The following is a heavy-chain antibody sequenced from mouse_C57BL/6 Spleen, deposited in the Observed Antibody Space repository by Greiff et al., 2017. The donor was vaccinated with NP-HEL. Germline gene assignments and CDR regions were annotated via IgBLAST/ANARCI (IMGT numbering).Heavy chain of an antibody. Sequence: VQLQQPGAELVKPGASVKLSCKASGYTFTSYWMQWVKQRPGQGLEWIGEIDPSDSYTNYNQKFKGKATLTVDTSSSTAYMQLSSLTSEDSAVYYCARVGFYDGYSAMDYWGQGTSVTVSS. V-gene: IGHV1-50*01. D-gene: IGHD2-3*01. CDR3: ARVGFYDGYSAMDY. CDR1: GYTFTSYW. J-gene: IGHJ4*01. CDR2: IDPSDSYT.